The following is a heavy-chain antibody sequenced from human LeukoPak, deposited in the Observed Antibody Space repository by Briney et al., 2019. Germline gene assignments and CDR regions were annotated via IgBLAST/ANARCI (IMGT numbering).Heavy chain of an antibody. CDR2: ISAYNGNT. CDR3: ARELYYYGPGSYYRGMQSDAFDI. V-gene: IGHV1-18*04. D-gene: IGHD3-10*01. J-gene: IGHJ3*02. Sequence: GASVKVSCKASGYTFTSYGISWVRQAPGQGLEWMGWISAYNGNTNYAQKLQGRVTMTTDTSTSTAYMELRSLRSDDTAVYYCARELYYYGPGSYYRGMQSDAFDIWGQGTMVTVSS. CDR1: GYTFTSYG.